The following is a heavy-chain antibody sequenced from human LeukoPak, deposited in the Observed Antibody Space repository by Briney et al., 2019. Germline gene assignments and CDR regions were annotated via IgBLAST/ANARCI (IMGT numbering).Heavy chain of an antibody. Sequence: ASVKVSCKASGYTLTGYYMHWVRQAPGQGLEWMGWINPNSGDTNYAQKFQDRVTMTRGTSTTTAYMELRRLRSDDTAVYYCGRGIQSFDPWGQGTLVTVSS. CDR1: GYTLTGYY. CDR3: GRGIQSFDP. CDR2: INPNSGDT. J-gene: IGHJ5*02. V-gene: IGHV1-2*02.